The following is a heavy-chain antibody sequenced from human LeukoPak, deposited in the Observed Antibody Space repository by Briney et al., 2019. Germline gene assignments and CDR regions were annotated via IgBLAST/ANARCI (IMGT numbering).Heavy chain of an antibody. Sequence: SETLSLTCAVYGGSFSGYYWSWIRQPPGKGLEWIGEINHSGSTNYNPSLKSRVTISVDTSKNQFSLKLSSVTAADTAVCYCARGRDIVVVVAATRYFDYWGQGTLVTVSS. D-gene: IGHD2-15*01. J-gene: IGHJ4*02. V-gene: IGHV4-34*01. CDR2: INHSGST. CDR3: ARGRDIVVVVAATRYFDY. CDR1: GGSFSGYY.